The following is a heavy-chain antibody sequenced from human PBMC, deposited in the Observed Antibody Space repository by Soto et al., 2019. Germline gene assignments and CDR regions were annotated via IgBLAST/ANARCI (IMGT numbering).Heavy chain of an antibody. CDR2: IYYSGST. Sequence: SETLSLTCTVSGGSISSYYWSWIRQPPGKGLEWIGYIYYSGSTNYNPSLKSRVTISVDTSKNQFSLKLSSVTAADTAVYYCARGTWRDRRYFDWLHGFGSDDAFDIWGQGTMVTVSS. J-gene: IGHJ3*02. D-gene: IGHD3-9*01. V-gene: IGHV4-59*01. CDR1: GGSISSYY. CDR3: ARGTWRDRRYFDWLHGFGSDDAFDI.